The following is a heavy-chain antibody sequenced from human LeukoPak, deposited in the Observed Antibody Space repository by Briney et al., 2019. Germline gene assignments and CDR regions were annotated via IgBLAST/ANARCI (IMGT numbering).Heavy chain of an antibody. V-gene: IGHV4-34*01. D-gene: IGHD6-19*01. CDR2: INHSGST. CDR3: GGSERY. Sequence: SETLSLICAVYGGSFSGYYWSWIRQPPGKGLEWIGEINHSGSTNYNPSLKSRVTIPVDTSKNQFSLKLSSVTAADTAVYYCGGSERYWGQGTLVTVSS. J-gene: IGHJ4*02. CDR1: GGSFSGYY.